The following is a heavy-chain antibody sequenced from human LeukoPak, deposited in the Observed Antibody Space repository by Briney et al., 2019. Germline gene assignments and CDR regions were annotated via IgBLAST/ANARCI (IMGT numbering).Heavy chain of an antibody. CDR1: GFTFDDYA. J-gene: IGHJ4*02. V-gene: IGHV3-9*01. D-gene: IGHD3-10*01. Sequence: GGSLRLSCAASGFTFDDYAMHWVRQAPGKGLEWVSGISWNSGSIGYADSVKGRFTISRDNAKNSLYLQMNSLRAEDTALYYCAKAFGYYGSGSYVYYFDYWGQGTLVTVSS. CDR2: ISWNSGSI. CDR3: AKAFGYYGSGSYVYYFDY.